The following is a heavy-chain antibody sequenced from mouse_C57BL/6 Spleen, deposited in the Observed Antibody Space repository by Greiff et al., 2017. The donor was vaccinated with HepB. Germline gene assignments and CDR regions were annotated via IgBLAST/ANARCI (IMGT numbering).Heavy chain of an antibody. D-gene: IGHD1-1*01. Sequence: QVQLKQSGAELVRPGASVTLSCKASGYTFTDYEMHWVKQTPVHGLEWIGAIDPETGGTAYNQKFKGKAILTADKSSSTAYMELRSLTSEDSAVYYCTFYYYGSTFDYWGQGTTLTVSS. CDR2: IDPETGGT. CDR1: GYTFTDYE. V-gene: IGHV1-15*01. CDR3: TFYYYGSTFDY. J-gene: IGHJ2*01.